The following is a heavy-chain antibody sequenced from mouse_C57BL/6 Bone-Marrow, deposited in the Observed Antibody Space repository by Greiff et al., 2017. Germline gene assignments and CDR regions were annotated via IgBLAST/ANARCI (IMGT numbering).Heavy chain of an antibody. CDR1: GYTFTDYE. CDR3: AYYYGSSLDY. J-gene: IGHJ2*01. Sequence: QVQLQQSGAGLVRPGASVTLSCKASGYTFTDYEMHWVKQTPVHGLEWIGAIDPETGGTAYNQKFKGKAILTADKSSSTAYMELRSLTSEDSAVYYCAYYYGSSLDYWGQGTTLTVSS. CDR2: IDPETGGT. D-gene: IGHD1-1*01. V-gene: IGHV1-15*01.